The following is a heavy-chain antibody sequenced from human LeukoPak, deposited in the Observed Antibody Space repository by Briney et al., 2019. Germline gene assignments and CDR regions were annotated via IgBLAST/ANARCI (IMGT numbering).Heavy chain of an antibody. V-gene: IGHV3-11*04. CDR3: ARGINYYGSGSPSHYFDY. J-gene: IGHJ4*02. Sequence: GGSLRLSCAASGFTFSDYYMSWIRQAPGKGLEWVSYISSSGSTIYYADSVKGRFTISRDNAKKSLYLQMNSLRAEDTAVYYCARGINYYGSGSPSHYFDYWGQGTLVTVSS. D-gene: IGHD3-10*01. CDR2: ISSSGSTI. CDR1: GFTFSDYY.